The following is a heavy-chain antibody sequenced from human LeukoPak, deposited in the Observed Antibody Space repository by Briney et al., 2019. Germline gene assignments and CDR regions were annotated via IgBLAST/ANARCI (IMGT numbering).Heavy chain of an antibody. CDR1: GFTFSSYA. CDR3: AKGGHYSFFDY. Sequence: GGSLRLSCAASGFTFSSYAMTWVRQAPRKGLEWVSTISGDGTETFYADSVKGRFTTSRDNSKNTHYLQMSSLRAEDTGIYYCAKGGHYSFFDYWGQGTLVTVSS. V-gene: IGHV3-23*01. D-gene: IGHD4-11*01. CDR2: ISGDGTET. J-gene: IGHJ4*02.